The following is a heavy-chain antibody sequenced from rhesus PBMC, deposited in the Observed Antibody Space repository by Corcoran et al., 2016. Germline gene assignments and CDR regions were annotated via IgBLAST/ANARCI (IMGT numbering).Heavy chain of an antibody. Sequence: QLQLQESGPGLVKPSETLSLTCAVSGVSIASDYWTWIRQSPGKGLEWIGRISGSGGSTNYNPSLKNRLTISTDTSRNQISLNLNSMTAADTAIYYCAHGWSAGQWGHGVLVTVSS. CDR1: GVSIASDY. CDR3: AHGWSAGQ. J-gene: IGHJ4*01. CDR2: ISGSGGST. D-gene: IGHD3-22*01. V-gene: IGHV4-173*01.